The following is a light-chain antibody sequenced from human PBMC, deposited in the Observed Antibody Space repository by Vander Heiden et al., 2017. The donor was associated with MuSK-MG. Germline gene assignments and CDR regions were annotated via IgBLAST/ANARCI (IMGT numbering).Light chain of an antibody. CDR2: GAS. V-gene: IGKV3-15*01. Sequence: EIVMTQSPATRSVSPGEIATLSCRASQSVNSNLAWYQQKPGQAPRLLIYGASTRATGIPARFSGSGSGTEFTLTISSLQSEDFAVYYCQQYNNWPLTFGQGTKVEVK. CDR3: QQYNNWPLT. CDR1: QSVNSN. J-gene: IGKJ1*01.